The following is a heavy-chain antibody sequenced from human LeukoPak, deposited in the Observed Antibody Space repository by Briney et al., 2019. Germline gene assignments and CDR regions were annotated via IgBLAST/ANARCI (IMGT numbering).Heavy chain of an antibody. CDR3: ARDLDRRGYSYGTYYYYYYGMDV. J-gene: IGHJ6*02. CDR1: GGTFSSYA. V-gene: IGHV1-24*01. Sequence: ASVKVSCKASGGTFSSYAISWVRQAPGKGLEWMGGFDPEDGETIYAQKFQGRVTMTEDTSTDTAYMELSSLRSEDTAVYYCARDLDRRGYSYGTYYYYYYGMDVWGQGTTVTVSS. CDR2: FDPEDGET. D-gene: IGHD5-18*01.